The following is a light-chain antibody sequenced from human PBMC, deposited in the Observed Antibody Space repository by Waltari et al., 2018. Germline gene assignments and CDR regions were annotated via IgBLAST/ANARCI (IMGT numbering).Light chain of an antibody. Sequence: QSVLTQPPSASGTPGQRVTISCSGSSSNIGNNLVNWYQQVPGKCPKLVIYRSDQRPSGVPDRFSGSKSGTSASLAINGLQSEDEADYYCAAWDDSMHGHWVFGGGTKVTVL. CDR3: AAWDDSMHGHWV. V-gene: IGLV1-44*01. CDR2: RSD. J-gene: IGLJ3*02. CDR1: SSNIGNNL.